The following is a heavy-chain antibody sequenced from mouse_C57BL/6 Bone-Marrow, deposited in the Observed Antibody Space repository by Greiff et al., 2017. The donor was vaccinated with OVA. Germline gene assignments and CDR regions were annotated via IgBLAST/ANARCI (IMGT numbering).Heavy chain of an antibody. CDR1: GYTFTSYW. Sequence: QVQLQQSGAELVRPGTSVKLSCKASGYTFTSYWMHWVKQRPGQGLEWIGVIDPSDSYTNYNQKFKGKATLTVDTSSSTAYMHLSCRTSEDSAVYYCARRYYYGSSYWYFDVWGTGTTVTVSS. V-gene: IGHV1-59*01. CDR3: ARRYYYGSSYWYFDV. J-gene: IGHJ1*03. D-gene: IGHD1-1*01. CDR2: IDPSDSYT.